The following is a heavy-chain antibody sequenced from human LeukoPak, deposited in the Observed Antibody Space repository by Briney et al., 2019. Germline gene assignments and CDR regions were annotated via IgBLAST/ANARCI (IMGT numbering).Heavy chain of an antibody. V-gene: IGHV1-46*01. CDR1: GYACTSYY. J-gene: IGHJ4*02. CDR3: ARIAAADHFDY. D-gene: IGHD6-13*01. CDR2: INPSGGST. Sequence: VASVTVSCKASGYACTSYYMHWVRQAPGQGLEWMGIINPSGGSTSYAQKFQGRVTTTRDTSTSTVYMELSSLRSEDTAVYYCARIAAADHFDYWGQGTLVTVSS.